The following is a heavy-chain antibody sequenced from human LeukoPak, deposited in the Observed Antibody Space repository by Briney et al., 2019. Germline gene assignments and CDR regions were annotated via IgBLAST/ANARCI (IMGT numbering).Heavy chain of an antibody. D-gene: IGHD2-2*01. V-gene: IGHV3-21*01. J-gene: IGHJ4*02. CDR1: GFTFSGYS. CDR3: ASDLPAATS. Sequence: GGSLGLSCAASGFTFSGYSMNWVRQAPGKGLEWVSSTSGSSDYIFYADLAKGRFTISRDNAKNSVYLQMNSLRADDTAVYYCASDLPAATSWGQGTLVTVSS. CDR2: TSGSSDYI.